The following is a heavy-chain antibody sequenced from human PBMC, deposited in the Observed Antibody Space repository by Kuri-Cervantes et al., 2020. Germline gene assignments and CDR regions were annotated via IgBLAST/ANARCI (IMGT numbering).Heavy chain of an antibody. J-gene: IGHJ6*04. CDR3: ARDAQV. V-gene: IGHV4-61*08. Sequence: SETLSLTCTVSGGSIITSDYYWVWIRQSPGKGLEWIGYIYYSGSTNYNPSLKSRVTISVDTSKNQFSLKLSSVTAADTAVYYCARDAQVWGKGTTVTVSS. CDR1: GGSIITSDYY. CDR2: IYYSGST.